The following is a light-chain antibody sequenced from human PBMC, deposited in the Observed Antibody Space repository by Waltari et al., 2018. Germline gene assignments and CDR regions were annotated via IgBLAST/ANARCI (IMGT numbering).Light chain of an antibody. CDR3: MSYTSRHTMI. Sequence: PPSVIECHGTSITLPFARTSNHGAGAHGLSLYLPHPGKAPKVMIYDVTNRPSGVSNRFSGSKSGNTATLTISGLQAEDEADYYCMSYTSRHTMIFGGGTRLTVL. V-gene: IGLV2-14*03. CDR1: SNHGAGAHG. J-gene: IGLJ2*01. CDR2: DVT.